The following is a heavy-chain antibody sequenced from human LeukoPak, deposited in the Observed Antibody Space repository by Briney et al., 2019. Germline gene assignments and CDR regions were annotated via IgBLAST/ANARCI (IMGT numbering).Heavy chain of an antibody. CDR2: IYYSGST. D-gene: IGHD2-2*01. V-gene: IGHV4-59*01. CDR1: GGSINSYY. Sequence: SETLSLTCTVSGGSINSYYWSWIRQPPGKGLEWIGYIYYSGSTNYNPSLKSRVTISVDTSKNQFSLKPSSVTAADTAVYYCARVGIIVPENWFDPWGQGTLVTVSS. J-gene: IGHJ5*02. CDR3: ARVGIIVPENWFDP.